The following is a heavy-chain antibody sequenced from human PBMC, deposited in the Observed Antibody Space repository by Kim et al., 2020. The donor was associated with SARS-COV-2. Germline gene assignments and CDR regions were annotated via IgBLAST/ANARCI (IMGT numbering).Heavy chain of an antibody. J-gene: IGHJ6*02. CDR3: AREVSYSSSWEYYYYGMDV. CDR1: GFTFSSYA. V-gene: IGHV3-30*04. D-gene: IGHD6-13*01. CDR2: ISYDGSNK. Sequence: GGSLRLSCAASGFTFSSYAMHWVRQAPGKGLEWVAVISYDGSNKYYADSVKGRFTISRDNSKNTLYLQMNSLRAEDTAVYYCAREVSYSSSWEYYYYGMDVWGQGTKVTVSS.